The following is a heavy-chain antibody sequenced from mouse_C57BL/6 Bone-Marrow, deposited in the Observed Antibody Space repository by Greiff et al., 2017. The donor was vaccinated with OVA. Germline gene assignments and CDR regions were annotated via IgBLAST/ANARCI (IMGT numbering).Heavy chain of an antibody. V-gene: IGHV1-52*01. Sequence: QVQLQQPGAELVRPGSSVKLSCKASGYTFTSYWMHWVKQRPIQGLEWIGNIDPSDSETHYNQKFKDKATLTVDKSSSTAYMQLSSLTSEDSAVYYCARGVRTGAWFAYWGQGTLVTVSA. CDR3: ARGVRTGAWFAY. CDR2: IDPSDSET. CDR1: GYTFTSYW. J-gene: IGHJ3*01. D-gene: IGHD2-2*01.